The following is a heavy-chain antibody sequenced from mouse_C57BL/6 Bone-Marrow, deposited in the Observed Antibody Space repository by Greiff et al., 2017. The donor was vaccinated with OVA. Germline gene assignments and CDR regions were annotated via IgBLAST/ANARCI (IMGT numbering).Heavy chain of an antibody. CDR1: GFSLTSYG. Sequence: QVQLQQSGPGLVQPSPSLSISCTASGFSLTSYGVHWVRQPPGKGLEWLGVIWRGGSTAYNAAFISRLSISKDNSKSQVLFKMNSLQADDTAIYYCAKTGFITTVVATLDWYFDVWGTGTTVTVSS. V-gene: IGHV2-4*01. CDR3: AKTGFITTVVATLDWYFDV. J-gene: IGHJ1*03. CDR2: IWRGGST. D-gene: IGHD1-1*01.